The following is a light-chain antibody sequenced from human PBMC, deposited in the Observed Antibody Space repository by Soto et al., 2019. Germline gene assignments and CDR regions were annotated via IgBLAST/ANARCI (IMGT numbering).Light chain of an antibody. Sequence: DIQVTQSPSSLSASVGDRVTITCRASQSIRTSLNWYQQRPGKPPKLLIHTASTLQSGVPSSFSGSGSGTHFTLTISSLQPADFATYYCQQTYSTLNSFGQGTKLEIK. V-gene: IGKV1-39*01. CDR1: QSIRTS. J-gene: IGKJ2*03. CDR2: TAS. CDR3: QQTYSTLNS.